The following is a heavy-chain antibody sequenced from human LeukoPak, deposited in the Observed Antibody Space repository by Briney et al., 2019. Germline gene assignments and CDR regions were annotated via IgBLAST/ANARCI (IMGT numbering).Heavy chain of an antibody. CDR2: ISGSSTTI. J-gene: IGHJ4*02. Sequence: GGSLRLSCAASGFTFSSYSMNWVRQAPGKGLEWVSYISGSSTTIYYVDSVKGRFTISRDNAKNSLYLQMNCLRAEDTAVYYCARVNYVSSGWGAPFDSWGQGTLVPVSS. V-gene: IGHV3-48*04. CDR3: ARVNYVSSGWGAPFDS. D-gene: IGHD1-7*01. CDR1: GFTFSSYS.